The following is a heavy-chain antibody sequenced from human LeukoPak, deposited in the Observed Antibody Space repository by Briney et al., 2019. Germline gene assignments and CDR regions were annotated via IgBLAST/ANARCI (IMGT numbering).Heavy chain of an antibody. J-gene: IGHJ4*02. D-gene: IGHD6-6*01. CDR2: ISGSGGST. CDR3: AKKAEYSSSSFDY. CDR1: GFTFSSYA. Sequence: QAGGSLRLSCAASGFTFSSYAMSWVRQAPGKGLEWVSAISGSGGSTYYADSVRGRFTISRDNSKNTLYLQTNSLRAEDTAVYYCAKKAEYSSSSFDYWGQGTLVTVSS. V-gene: IGHV3-23*01.